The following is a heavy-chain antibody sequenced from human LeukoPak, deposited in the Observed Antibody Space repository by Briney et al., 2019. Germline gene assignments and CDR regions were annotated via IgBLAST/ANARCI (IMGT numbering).Heavy chain of an antibody. V-gene: IGHV3-66*02. J-gene: IGHJ4*02. D-gene: IGHD2-2*02. Sequence: GGSLRLSCAASGFTITAYYMSWVRQAPGKGLEWGSVIYSDGDTYYADSVKGRFAISRDMSKNTLNLQMNSLRPEDTAVYYCARDTDKTSTRYFDYWGQGTLVTVSS. CDR2: IYSDGDT. CDR1: GFTITAYY. CDR3: ARDTDKTSTRYFDY.